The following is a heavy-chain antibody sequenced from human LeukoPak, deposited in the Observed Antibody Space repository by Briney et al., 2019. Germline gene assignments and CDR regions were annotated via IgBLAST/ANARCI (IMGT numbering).Heavy chain of an antibody. J-gene: IGHJ4*02. CDR1: GGSFSGYY. CDR3: ARGGICSSTSCYPRY. Sequence: SETLSLTCAVYGGSFSGYYWSRIRQPPGKGLEWIGEINHSGSTNYNPSLKSRVTISVDTSKNQFSLKLSSVTAADTAVHFCARGGICSSTSCYPRYWGQGTLVTVSS. D-gene: IGHD2-2*01. V-gene: IGHV4-34*01. CDR2: INHSGST.